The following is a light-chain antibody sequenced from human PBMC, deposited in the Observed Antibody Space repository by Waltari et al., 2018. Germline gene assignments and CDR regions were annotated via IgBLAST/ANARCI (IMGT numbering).Light chain of an antibody. V-gene: IGKV3-11*01. CDR1: QSVTNY. CDR2: DTS. Sequence: RASQSVTNYLAWYQQKPGQAPRLLIYDTSNRATGIPARFSGSGFGTDFTLTISSLEPEDFAVYYCQQRRDWPLTFGGGTKVEIK. CDR3: QQRRDWPLT. J-gene: IGKJ4*01.